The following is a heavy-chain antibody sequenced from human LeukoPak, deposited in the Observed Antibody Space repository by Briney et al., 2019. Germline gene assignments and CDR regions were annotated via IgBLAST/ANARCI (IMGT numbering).Heavy chain of an antibody. V-gene: IGHV1-46*01. Sequence: ASVKVSCKASGYTFTGYYMHWVRQAPGQGLEWMGLINLSVGDTTYTQKFQGRVTMTRDTSTSTVYMELSSLRSEDTAVYYCARVSSGSYLGPFDYWGQGTLVTVSS. CDR1: GYTFTGYY. CDR3: ARVSSGSYLGPFDY. J-gene: IGHJ4*02. D-gene: IGHD1-26*01. CDR2: INLSVGDT.